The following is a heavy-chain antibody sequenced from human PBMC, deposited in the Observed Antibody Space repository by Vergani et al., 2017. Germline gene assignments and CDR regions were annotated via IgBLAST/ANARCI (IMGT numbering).Heavy chain of an antibody. CDR1: GYTFTDYY. V-gene: IGHV1-2*02. CDR2: INPNGDAT. J-gene: IGHJ4*02. Sequence: QVQLVQSGAEVKKSGASVKVSCKASGYTFTDYYMHWVRQAPGQGLEWIGWINPNGDATHYAQNFRGRVTLTRDTSSTTAYMELSRLRSDDTAVYYCARGRSYGNTFDYWGQGTLVTVSS. CDR3: ARGRSYGNTFDY. D-gene: IGHD5-18*01.